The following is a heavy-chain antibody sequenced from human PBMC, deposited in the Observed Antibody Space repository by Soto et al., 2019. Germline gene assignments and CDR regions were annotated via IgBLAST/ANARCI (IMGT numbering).Heavy chain of an antibody. CDR1: GYTFTSYY. CDR3: ATDLRGSGYYGPPYYYYYGMDV. CDR2: INPSGGST. Sequence: ASVKVSCKASGYTFTSYYMHWVRQAPGQGLEWMGIINPSGGSTSYAQKFQGRVTMTRDTSTSTVYMELSSLRSEDTAVYYCATDLRGSGYYGPPYYYYYGMDVWGQGTTVTVSS. J-gene: IGHJ6*02. V-gene: IGHV1-46*03. D-gene: IGHD3-22*01.